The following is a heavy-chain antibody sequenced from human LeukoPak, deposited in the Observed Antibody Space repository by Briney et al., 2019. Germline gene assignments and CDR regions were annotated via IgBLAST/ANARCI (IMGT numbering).Heavy chain of an antibody. D-gene: IGHD3-22*01. J-gene: IGHJ4*02. CDR3: ARGRTYYYDSSGYADY. Sequence: SETLSLTCAVYGGSFSGYYWSWIRQPPGKGLEWIGEINHSGSTNYNPSLKSRVTISVDTSKNQFSLKLSSVTAADTAVYYCARGRTYYYDSSGYADYWGQGALITVSS. CDR2: INHSGST. V-gene: IGHV4-34*01. CDR1: GGSFSGYY.